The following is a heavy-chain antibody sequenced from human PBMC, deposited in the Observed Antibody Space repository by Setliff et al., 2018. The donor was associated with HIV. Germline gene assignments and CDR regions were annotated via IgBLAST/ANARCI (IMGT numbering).Heavy chain of an antibody. Sequence: GGSLRLSCAASGFTFSTYAMSWVRQAPGKGLEWVSTLCGSGGATNYADSVKGRFTISRDSSKNTLYLQMNSLRAEDTAVYYCAKDQNIVVVTAIFHAFDIWGQVTMVTVSS. V-gene: IGHV3-23*01. D-gene: IGHD2-21*02. CDR1: GFTFSTYA. CDR3: AKDQNIVVVTAIFHAFDI. J-gene: IGHJ3*02. CDR2: LCGSGGAT.